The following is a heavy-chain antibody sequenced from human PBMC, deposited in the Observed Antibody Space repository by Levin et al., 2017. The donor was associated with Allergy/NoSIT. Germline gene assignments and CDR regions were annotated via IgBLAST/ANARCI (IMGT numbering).Heavy chain of an antibody. Sequence: GESLKFSCKASGYTFTSYYMHWVRQAPGQGLEWMGIINPTGGTTSYAQKFRGSVTMTRDTSTSTVYMELSSLRSEDTAVYYCARDPYSSSWYDYWGQGTLVTVSS. J-gene: IGHJ4*02. D-gene: IGHD6-13*01. CDR2: INPTGGTT. V-gene: IGHV1-46*01. CDR3: ARDPYSSSWYDY. CDR1: GYTFTSYY.